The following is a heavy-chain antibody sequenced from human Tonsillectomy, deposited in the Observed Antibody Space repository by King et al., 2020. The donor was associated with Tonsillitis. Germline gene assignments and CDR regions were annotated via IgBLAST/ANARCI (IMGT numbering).Heavy chain of an antibody. CDR3: ASSAYSGSLSPSFDY. J-gene: IGHJ4*02. CDR1: GYTFTSHA. Sequence: QLVQSGSELKKPGASVKVSCKTSGYTFTSHAINWVRQAPGQGLQWMGWIDTNTGNPTYAQDFTGRFVFSLDTSVNTAFLQISSLKAEDTAVFYCASSAYSGSLSPSFDYWGQGTLVTVSS. D-gene: IGHD6-13*01. V-gene: IGHV7-4-1*02. CDR2: IDTNTGNP.